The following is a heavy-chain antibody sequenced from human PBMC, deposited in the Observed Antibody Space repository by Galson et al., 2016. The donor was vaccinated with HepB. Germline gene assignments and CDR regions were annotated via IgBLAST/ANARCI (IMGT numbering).Heavy chain of an antibody. D-gene: IGHD2-15*01. V-gene: IGHV3-23*01. CDR1: GFTFSTSP. CDR3: AREKDGCRGGSCYSDFDY. J-gene: IGHJ4*02. CDR2: ISGSGDRT. Sequence: SLRLSCAASGFTFSTSPMSWVRRAPGKGLEWLSSISGSGDRTYYTDSVKGRFTISRDTSKNTLYLQMSSLAAEDTAVYFCAREKDGCRGGSCYSDFDYWGQGALVTVSS.